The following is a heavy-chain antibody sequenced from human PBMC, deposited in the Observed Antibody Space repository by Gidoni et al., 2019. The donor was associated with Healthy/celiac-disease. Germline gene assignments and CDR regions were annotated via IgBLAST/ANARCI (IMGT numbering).Heavy chain of an antibody. CDR1: GFTFSSYA. D-gene: IGHD2-15*01. Sequence: QVQLVESGGGVVQPGRSLRLSCAASGFTFSSYAMHWVRQAPGKGLEWVAFISYDGSNKYYADSVKGRFTISRDNSKNTLYLQMNSLRAEDTAVYYCAKGLGIVGNFDYWGQGTLVTVSS. J-gene: IGHJ4*02. CDR2: ISYDGSNK. CDR3: AKGLGIVGNFDY. V-gene: IGHV3-30-3*01.